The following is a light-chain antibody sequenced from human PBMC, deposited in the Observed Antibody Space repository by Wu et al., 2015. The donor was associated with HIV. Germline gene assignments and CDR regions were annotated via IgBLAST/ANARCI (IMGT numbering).Light chain of an antibody. Sequence: EIVLTQSPGTLSLSPGERATLSCRASQSVTSDYIAWYQQKPGQAPRLLIYGASSRATGIPDRFSGSGSGTDFTLTISRLEPEDFAVYYCQQYDSYWTFGQGTKVEIK. J-gene: IGKJ1*01. CDR2: GAS. CDR3: QQYDSYWT. CDR1: QSVTSDY. V-gene: IGKV3-20*01.